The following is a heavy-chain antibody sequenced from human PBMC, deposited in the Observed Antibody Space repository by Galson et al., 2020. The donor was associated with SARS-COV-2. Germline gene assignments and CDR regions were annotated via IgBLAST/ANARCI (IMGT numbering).Heavy chain of an antibody. Sequence: GGSLRLSCAASGFTFSSYWMSWVRQAPGKGLEWVANIKQDGSEKYYVDSVKGRFTISRDNAKNSLYLQMNSLRAEDTAVYYCARDSFVAAGTETYYYYGMDVWGQGTTVTVSS. CDR3: ARDSFVAAGTETYYYYGMDV. D-gene: IGHD6-13*01. J-gene: IGHJ6*02. V-gene: IGHV3-7*03. CDR2: IKQDGSEK. CDR1: GFTFSSYW.